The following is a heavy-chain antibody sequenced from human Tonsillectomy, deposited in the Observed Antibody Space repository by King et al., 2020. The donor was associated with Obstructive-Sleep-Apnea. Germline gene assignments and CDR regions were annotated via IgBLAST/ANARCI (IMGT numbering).Heavy chain of an antibody. D-gene: IGHD2-2*01. CDR1: GYTFTAYY. CDR2: INPNSGGT. Sequence: QLVQSGAEVKNPGASVKVSCKASGYTFTAYYMHWVRQAPGQGLEWMGWINPNSGGTNYAQKFQGRVTMTRDTSINTAYMELSRLRSDDTAVYYCARGDIVVVPAAIPGYYYGMDVWGQGTTVTVSS. V-gene: IGHV1-2*02. J-gene: IGHJ6*02. CDR3: ARGDIVVVPAAIPGYYYGMDV.